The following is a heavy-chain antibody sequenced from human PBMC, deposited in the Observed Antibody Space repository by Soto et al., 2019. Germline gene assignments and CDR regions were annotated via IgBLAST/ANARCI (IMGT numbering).Heavy chain of an antibody. CDR2: ISYDGSNK. CDR1: GFTFSSYA. CDR3: AREGLVTAATPWFDY. J-gene: IGHJ4*02. Sequence: GGSLRLSCAASGFTFSSYAMHWVRQAPGKGLERVAVISYDGSNKYYADSVKGRFTISRDNSKNTLYPQMNSLRAEDTAVYYCAREGLVTAATPWFDYWGQGTLVTVSS. V-gene: IGHV3-30-3*01. D-gene: IGHD2-2*02.